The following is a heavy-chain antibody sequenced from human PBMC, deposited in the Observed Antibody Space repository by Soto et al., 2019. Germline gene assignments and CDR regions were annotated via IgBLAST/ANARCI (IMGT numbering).Heavy chain of an antibody. CDR3: ARERYSSSWSRIGNWFDP. CDR1: GFTFSSYS. J-gene: IGHJ5*02. D-gene: IGHD6-13*01. V-gene: IGHV3-48*01. Sequence: GGSLRLSCAASGFTFSSYSMNWVRQAPGKGLEWVSYISSSSSTIYYADSVKGRFTISRDNAKNSLYLQMNSLRAEDTAVYYCARERYSSSWSRIGNWFDPWGQGTLVTVSS. CDR2: ISSSSSTI.